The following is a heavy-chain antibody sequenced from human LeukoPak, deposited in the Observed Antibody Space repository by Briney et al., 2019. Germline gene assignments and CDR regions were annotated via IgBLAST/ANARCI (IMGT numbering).Heavy chain of an antibody. CDR3: AKPSSYQLLIFDY. CDR1: GFTFNTYA. D-gene: IGHD2-2*01. CDR2: ISGSGGST. J-gene: IGHJ4*02. Sequence: GGSLRLSCAASGFTFNTYAMSWVRQAPGKGLEWVSAISGSGGSTYYADSVKGRFTISRDNSKNTLYLQRNSLRAEDTAVYYCAKPSSYQLLIFDYWGQGTLVTVSS. V-gene: IGHV3-23*01.